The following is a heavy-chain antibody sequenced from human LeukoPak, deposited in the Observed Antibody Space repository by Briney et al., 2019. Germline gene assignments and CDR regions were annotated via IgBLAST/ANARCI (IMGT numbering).Heavy chain of an antibody. J-gene: IGHJ4*02. CDR2: INPNSGGT. Sequence: ASMKVSCKASGYTFTGYYMHWVRQAPGQGLEWMGWINPNSGGTNYAQKFQGRVTMTRDTSISTAYMELSRLRSEDTAVYYCARALRGEWEQLDFDYWGQGTLVTVSS. CDR1: GYTFTGYY. V-gene: IGHV1-2*02. D-gene: IGHD1-26*01. CDR3: ARALRGEWEQLDFDY.